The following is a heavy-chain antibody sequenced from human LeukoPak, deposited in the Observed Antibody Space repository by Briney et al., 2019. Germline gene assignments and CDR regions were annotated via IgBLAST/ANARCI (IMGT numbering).Heavy chain of an antibody. D-gene: IGHD3-22*01. CDR2: IKQDGSEK. CDR1: GFTFSYYW. Sequence: GGSLRLSCAASGFTFSYYWMNWVRQAPGKGLEWVANIKQDGSEKYYVDSVKGRFTISGDNAKNSLYLQMNSLRAEDTAVYYCASYYDSSGYYPYYFDYWGQGTLVTVSS. J-gene: IGHJ4*02. V-gene: IGHV3-7*03. CDR3: ASYYDSSGYYPYYFDY.